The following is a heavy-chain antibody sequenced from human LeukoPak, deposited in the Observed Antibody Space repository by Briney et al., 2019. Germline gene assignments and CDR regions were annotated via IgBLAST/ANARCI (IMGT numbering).Heavy chain of an antibody. J-gene: IGHJ4*02. CDR3: VRVKGGSISDS. CDR1: GGSFSGYY. CDR2: ISYSGST. V-gene: IGHV4-34*01. D-gene: IGHD1-26*01. Sequence: ETLSLTCAVYGGSFSGYYWSWIRQPPGKGLEWIASISYSGSTYYNASVKSRVTISRDTSKNQFSLSLNSVTAADTAVYYCVRVKGGSISDSWGQGTLVTVSS.